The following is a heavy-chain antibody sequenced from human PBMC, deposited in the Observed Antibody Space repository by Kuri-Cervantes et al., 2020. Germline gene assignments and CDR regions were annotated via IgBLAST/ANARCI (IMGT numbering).Heavy chain of an antibody. CDR2: IKQDGDEK. V-gene: IGHV3-7*01. Sequence: GESLKISCTVSGFALRSYWMSWVRQAPEKGLEWVASIKQDGDEKDYVDSVRGRFTISRDNANNSLFLQMNTLRVEDTAVYYCVRDLGYFDSSGYYMFADYWGQGTLVTVSS. J-gene: IGHJ4*02. CDR1: GFALRSYW. CDR3: VRDLGYFDSSGYYMFADY. D-gene: IGHD3-22*01.